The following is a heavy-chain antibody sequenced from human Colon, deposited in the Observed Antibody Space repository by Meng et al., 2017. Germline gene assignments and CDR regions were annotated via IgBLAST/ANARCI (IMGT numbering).Heavy chain of an antibody. Sequence: GESLKISCAASGFTFSSYGMHWVRQAPGKGLEWVAVIWYDGSNKYYADSVKGRFTISRDNSKNTLYLQMNSLRAEDTAVYYCARELLWFGEKNDAFDIWGQGTMVTVSS. J-gene: IGHJ3*02. V-gene: IGHV3-33*01. D-gene: IGHD3-10*01. CDR2: IWYDGSNK. CDR1: GFTFSSYG. CDR3: ARELLWFGEKNDAFDI.